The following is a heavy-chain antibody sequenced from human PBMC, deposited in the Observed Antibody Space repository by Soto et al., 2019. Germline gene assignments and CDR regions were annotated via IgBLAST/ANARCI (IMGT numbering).Heavy chain of an antibody. V-gene: IGHV4-30-2*05. J-gene: IGHJ4*02. Sequence: SETLSLTCAVSGGSISSGGYSWSWIRQPPGKGLEWIGYIYYSGSTYYNPSLKSRVTISVDTSKNQFSLKLSSVTAADTAVYYCASLGWSGYQNYFDYWGQGTLVTVSS. CDR1: GGSISSGGYS. CDR2: IYYSGST. CDR3: ASLGWSGYQNYFDY. D-gene: IGHD3-3*01.